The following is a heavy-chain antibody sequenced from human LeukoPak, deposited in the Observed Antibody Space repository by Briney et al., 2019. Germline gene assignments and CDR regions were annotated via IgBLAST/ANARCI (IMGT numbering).Heavy chain of an antibody. CDR1: GFTFSSYA. J-gene: IGHJ4*02. CDR3: ARDKGLVSGGTLDY. V-gene: IGHV3-23*01. Sequence: PGGSLRLSCAASGFTFSSYAMSWVRRAPGKGLEWVSSISGSGGNTYYAQSVKGRFTISRDNSENTLYLQMNSLRAEDTAVYYCARDKGLVSGGTLDYWGQGTLVTVSS. CDR2: ISGSGGNT. D-gene: IGHD2-15*01.